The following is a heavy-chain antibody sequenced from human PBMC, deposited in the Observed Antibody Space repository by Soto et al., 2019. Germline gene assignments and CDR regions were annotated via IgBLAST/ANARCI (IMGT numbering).Heavy chain of an antibody. CDR2: ISSSGSTI. CDR3: ARGLGGDIVVVPAALNMDV. J-gene: IGHJ6*03. V-gene: IGHV3-11*01. D-gene: IGHD2-2*01. Sequence: GGSLRLSCSASGFTFSDYYMSWIRQAPGKGLEWVSYISSSGSTIYYADSVKGRFTISRDNAKNSLYLQMNSLRAEDTAVYYCARGLGGDIVVVPAALNMDVWGKGTTVTVSS. CDR1: GFTFSDYY.